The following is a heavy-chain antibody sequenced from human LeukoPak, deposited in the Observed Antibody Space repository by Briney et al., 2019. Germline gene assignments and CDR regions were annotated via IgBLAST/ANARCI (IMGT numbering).Heavy chain of an antibody. CDR2: INWNGGST. D-gene: IGHD6-19*01. CDR3: ARITGAWSAES. J-gene: IGHJ5*02. CDR1: GLSFSSYA. Sequence: GGSLRLSCAASGLSFSSYAMGWVRQAPGKGLEWVSGINWNGGSTAYADSVKGRFTISRDNAKNYLYLQMNSLRAEDTALYHCARITGAWSAESWGQGTLVTVSS. V-gene: IGHV3-20*01.